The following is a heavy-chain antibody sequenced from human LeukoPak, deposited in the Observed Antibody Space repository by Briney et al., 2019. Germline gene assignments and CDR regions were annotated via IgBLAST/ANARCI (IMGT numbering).Heavy chain of an antibody. V-gene: IGHV4-59*01. Sequence: SETLSLTCTVSGGSISSYYWSWIRQPPGKGLEWIGYIYYSGSTNYNPSLKSRVTISVDTSKNQFSLKLSSVTAADTAVYYCARDRGSYGIDYWGQGTLVTVSS. D-gene: IGHD1-26*01. CDR2: IYYSGST. CDR3: ARDRGSYGIDY. J-gene: IGHJ4*02. CDR1: GGSISSYY.